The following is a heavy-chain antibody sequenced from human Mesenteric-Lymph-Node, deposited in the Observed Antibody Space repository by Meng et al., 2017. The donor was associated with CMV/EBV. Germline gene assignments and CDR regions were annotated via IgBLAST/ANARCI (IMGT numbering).Heavy chain of an antibody. J-gene: IGHJ4*02. CDR1: GFTFSSYE. V-gene: IGHV3-48*03. CDR3: AKSYSGSWPSFDY. CDR2: ISNSGSTI. D-gene: IGHD1-26*01. Sequence: GESLKISCAASGFTFSSYEMNWVRQAPGKGLEWVSYISNSGSTIYYTDSVKGRFTISRDNAKNSLFLQMNSLRTEDTAVYYCAKSYSGSWPSFDYWGQGTLVTVSS.